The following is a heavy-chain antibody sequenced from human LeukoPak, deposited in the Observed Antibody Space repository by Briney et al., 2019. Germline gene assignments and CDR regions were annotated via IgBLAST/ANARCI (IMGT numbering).Heavy chain of an antibody. J-gene: IGHJ4*02. CDR2: ICNVGRSK. Sequence: PGGSLRLSCAASGFTFSSYGMHWVRQAPGKGLEGVAFICNVGRSKYYADSVRGGSTLSIQSSKNTLYVQTNGQRTGDTAGYYCARLDYGGNCVRRGFDYWGQGTLVSVSP. CDR3: ARLDYGGNCVRRGFDY. D-gene: IGHD4-23*01. CDR1: GFTFSSYG. V-gene: IGHV3-30*19.